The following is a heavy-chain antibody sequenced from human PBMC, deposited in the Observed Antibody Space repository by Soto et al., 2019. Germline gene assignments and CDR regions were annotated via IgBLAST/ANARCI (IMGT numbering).Heavy chain of an antibody. V-gene: IGHV1-8*01. D-gene: IGHD3-3*01. Sequence: ASVKVSCKASGYTFTSYDINWVRQATGQGLEWMGWMNPNSGNTGYAQKFQGRVTMTRNTSISTAYMELSSLRSEDKAVYYCARRTTDDDFWSGDDRFKSNYYYMDVWGKGTTVTVSS. J-gene: IGHJ6*03. CDR1: GYTFTSYD. CDR2: MNPNSGNT. CDR3: ARRTTDDDFWSGDDRFKSNYYYMDV.